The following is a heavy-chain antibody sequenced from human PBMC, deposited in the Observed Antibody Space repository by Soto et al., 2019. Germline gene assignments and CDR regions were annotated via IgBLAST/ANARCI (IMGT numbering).Heavy chain of an antibody. CDR2: IDGSGGIT. CDR1: GFTFGTTD. Sequence: QLLQSGGGLVQPGWSLTLSCAASGFTFGTTDMSWVRQAPGEGLEWVSTIDGSGGITYYADSVKGRFTISRDNSSNTVYLQMNSLRGDDTALYYCVKNSGWFNTWGQGALVTVSS. V-gene: IGHV3-23*01. J-gene: IGHJ5*02. D-gene: IGHD3-10*01. CDR3: VKNSGWFNT.